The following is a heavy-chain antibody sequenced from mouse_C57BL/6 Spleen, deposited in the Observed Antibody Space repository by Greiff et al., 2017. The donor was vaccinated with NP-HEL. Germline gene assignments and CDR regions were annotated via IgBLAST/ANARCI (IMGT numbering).Heavy chain of an antibody. Sequence: EVQLQQSGPELVKPGASVKMSCKASGYTFTDYNMHWVKQSHGKSLEWIGYINPNNGGTSYNQKFKGKATLTVNKSSSTAYMELRSLTSEDSAVYYCARWTGTEAWFAYWGQGTLVTVSA. CDR1: GYTFTDYN. J-gene: IGHJ3*01. D-gene: IGHD4-1*01. CDR2: INPNNGGT. CDR3: ARWTGTEAWFAY. V-gene: IGHV1-22*01.